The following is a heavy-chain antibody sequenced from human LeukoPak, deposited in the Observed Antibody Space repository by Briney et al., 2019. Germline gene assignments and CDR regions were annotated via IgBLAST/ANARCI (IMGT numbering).Heavy chain of an antibody. Sequence: SVKVSCKASGGTFSSYAISWVRQAPGQGLEWMGRIIPILGIANYAQKFQGRVTITADKSTSTAYMELSSLRSEDTAVYYCARDLGSGRNYYYYGMDVWGRGTTVTVSS. CDR2: IIPILGIA. CDR1: GGTFSSYA. CDR3: ARDLGSGRNYYYYGMDV. V-gene: IGHV1-69*04. D-gene: IGHD6-19*01. J-gene: IGHJ6*02.